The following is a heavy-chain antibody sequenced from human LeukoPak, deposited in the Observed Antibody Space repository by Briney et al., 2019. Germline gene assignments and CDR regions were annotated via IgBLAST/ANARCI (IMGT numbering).Heavy chain of an antibody. J-gene: IGHJ5*02. CDR2: TNHSGST. Sequence: SETLSLTCAVYGGSFSGYYWSWIRQPPGKGLEWIGETNHSGSTNYNPSLKSRVTISVDTSKNQFSLKLSSVTAADTAVYYCARDGSGSYDPWGQGTLVTVSS. CDR3: ARDGSGSYDP. D-gene: IGHD3-10*01. CDR1: GGSFSGYY. V-gene: IGHV4-34*01.